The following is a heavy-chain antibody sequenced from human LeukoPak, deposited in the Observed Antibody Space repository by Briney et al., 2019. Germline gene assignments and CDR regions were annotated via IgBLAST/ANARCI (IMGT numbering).Heavy chain of an antibody. J-gene: IGHJ6*03. D-gene: IGHD5-12*01. CDR2: INPSGGST. Sequence: ASVKVSCKASGYTFTSYGISWVRQAPGQGLEWMGIINPSGGSTSYAQKFQGRVAMTRDMSTSTVYMELSNLRSEDTAVYYCVVATSGGYYYYYMDVWGKGTTVTVSS. V-gene: IGHV1-46*01. CDR1: GYTFTSYG. CDR3: VVATSGGYYYYYMDV.